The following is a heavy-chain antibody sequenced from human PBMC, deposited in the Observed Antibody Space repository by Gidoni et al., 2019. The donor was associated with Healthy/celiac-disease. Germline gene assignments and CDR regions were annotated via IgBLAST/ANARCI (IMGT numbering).Heavy chain of an antibody. CDR2: IYYSGST. CDR3: ARAPDP. V-gene: IGHV4-59*01. Sequence: QVQLQESGPGLVQPSETLSLTCTVSGGSISSYYWSWIRQPPGKGLEWIGYIYYSGSTNYNPSLKSRVTISVDTSKNQFSLKLSSVTAADTAVYYCARAPDPWGQGTLVTVSS. CDR1: GGSISSYY. J-gene: IGHJ5*02.